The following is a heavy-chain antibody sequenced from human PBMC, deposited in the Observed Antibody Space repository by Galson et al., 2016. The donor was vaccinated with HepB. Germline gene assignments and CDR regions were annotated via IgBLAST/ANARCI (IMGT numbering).Heavy chain of an antibody. D-gene: IGHD3-16*01. V-gene: IGHV3-30*04. CDR3: ARVGFGRSYGQGFDD. Sequence: SLRLSCAASGLTFTGYAIHWVRQAPGKGLEWVAVISYGGSNKYYADSVKGRFTISRDDSKNTLYLQMDSLRPEDTAVYYCARVGFGRSYGQGFDDWSQGTLVTVSS. CDR1: GLTFTGYA. J-gene: IGHJ4*02. CDR2: ISYGGSNK.